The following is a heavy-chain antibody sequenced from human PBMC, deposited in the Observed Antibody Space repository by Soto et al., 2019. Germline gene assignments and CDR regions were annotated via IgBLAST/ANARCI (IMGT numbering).Heavy chain of an antibody. CDR3: ASSTQHPGYYGMDV. D-gene: IGHD2-2*01. V-gene: IGHV1-2*04. Sequence: GASVQVSCKASGYTFTGYYMHLVRQAPGQGLEWXGWXXPXXGXTXXXQXXXGWVTMTRDTSISTAYMELSRLRSDDTAVYYCASSTQHPGYYGMDVWGQGTTVTVSS. J-gene: IGHJ6*02. CDR1: GYTFTGYY. CDR2: XXPXXGXT.